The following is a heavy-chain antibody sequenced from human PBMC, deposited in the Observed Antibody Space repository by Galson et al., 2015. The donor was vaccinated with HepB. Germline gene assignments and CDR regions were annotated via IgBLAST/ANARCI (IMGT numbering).Heavy chain of an antibody. D-gene: IGHD6-13*01. CDR2: ISSSSSYT. CDR3: ARLAAAGDFDY. Sequence: SLRLSCAASGFTSSDYYMGWIRQAPGKGLEWVSYISSSSSYTNYADSVKGRFTISRDNAKNSLYLQMNSLRAEDTAVYYCARLAAAGDFDYWGQGTLVTVSS. V-gene: IGHV3-11*06. J-gene: IGHJ4*02. CDR1: GFTSSDYY.